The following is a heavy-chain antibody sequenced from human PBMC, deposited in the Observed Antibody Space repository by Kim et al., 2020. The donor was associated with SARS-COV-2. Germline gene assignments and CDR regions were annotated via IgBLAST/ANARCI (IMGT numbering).Heavy chain of an antibody. V-gene: IGHV1-8*01. J-gene: IGHJ4*02. CDR1: GYTFTSYD. D-gene: IGHD2-15*01. Sequence: ASVKVSCKASGYTFTSYDINWVRQATGQGLEWMGWMNPNSGNTGYAQKFQGRVTMTRNTSISTAYMELSSLRSEDTAVYYCARNGFVSPVVSRRGNFDYWGQGTLVTVSS. CDR2: MNPNSGNT. CDR3: ARNGFVSPVVSRRGNFDY.